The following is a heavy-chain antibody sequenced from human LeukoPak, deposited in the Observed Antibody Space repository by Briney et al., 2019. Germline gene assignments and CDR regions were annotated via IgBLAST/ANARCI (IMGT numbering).Heavy chain of an antibody. Sequence: GGSLRLSCAASGTYWMHWVRQAPGKGLVWVSNINSDGSWTGYADSVKGRFTISKDNAKNTVSLQMNNLRAEDTAVYYSVTFYETYWGRGTLVTVSS. D-gene: IGHD2/OR15-2a*01. J-gene: IGHJ4*02. V-gene: IGHV3-74*01. CDR1: GTYW. CDR3: VTFYETY. CDR2: INSDGSWT.